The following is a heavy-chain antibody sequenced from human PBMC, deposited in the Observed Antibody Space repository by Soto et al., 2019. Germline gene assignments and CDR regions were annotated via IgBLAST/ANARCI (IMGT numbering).Heavy chain of an antibody. CDR1: GGTFSSYA. D-gene: IGHD3-22*01. V-gene: IGHV1-69*13. J-gene: IGHJ6*02. CDR2: IIPIFGTA. Sequence: ASVKVSCKASGGTFSSYAISWVRQAPGQGLEWMGGIIPIFGTANYAQKFQGRVTITADESTSTAYMELSSLRSEDTAVYYCAGQYYYDSSGYYPSDYYGMDVWGQGTTVTVSS. CDR3: AGQYYYDSSGYYPSDYYGMDV.